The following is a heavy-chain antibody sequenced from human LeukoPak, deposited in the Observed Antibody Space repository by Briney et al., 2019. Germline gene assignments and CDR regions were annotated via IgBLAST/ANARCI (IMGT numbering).Heavy chain of an antibody. CDR1: GFIFSDYY. D-gene: IGHD4-11*01. CDR2: VSNSGNTI. CDR3: ARDSAPTVRFAFDI. Sequence: PGGSLRLSCAVSGFIFSDYYMTWLRQAPGKGLEWIAYVSNSGNTIYYTDSVRGRFTISRENAKNSLYLQMNSLRAEDTAVYYCARDSAPTVRFAFDIWGQGTMVTVSS. V-gene: IGHV3-11*01. J-gene: IGHJ3*02.